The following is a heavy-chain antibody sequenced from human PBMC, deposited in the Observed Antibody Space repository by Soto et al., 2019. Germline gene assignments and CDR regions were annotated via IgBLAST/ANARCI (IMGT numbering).Heavy chain of an antibody. CDR2: IYPGDSDT. V-gene: IGHV5-51*01. D-gene: IGHD2-15*01. CDR3: ARDWRYCSGGSCPTPYDAFDI. Sequence: PGESLKISCKGSGYSFTSYWIGWVRQMPGKGLEWMGIIYPGDSDTRYSPSFQGQVTISADKSISTAYLQWSSLKASDTAMYYCARDWRYCSGGSCPTPYDAFDIWGQGTMVTVSS. J-gene: IGHJ3*02. CDR1: GYSFTSYW.